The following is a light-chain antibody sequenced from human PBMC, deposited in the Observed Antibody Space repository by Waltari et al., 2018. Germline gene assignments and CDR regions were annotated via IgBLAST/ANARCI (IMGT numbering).Light chain of an antibody. J-gene: IGKJ1*01. Sequence: IVLTQSPGTLSLSPGGRATLSCRASQNIGNYLAWYQQKPGKAPRLLIYGASSRAAGIPDRFSGSGSGADFSLTISRLQPDDFAVYYCQHLVRLPATFGQGTKE. CDR3: QHLVRLPAT. V-gene: IGKV3-20*01. CDR2: GAS. CDR1: QNIGNY.